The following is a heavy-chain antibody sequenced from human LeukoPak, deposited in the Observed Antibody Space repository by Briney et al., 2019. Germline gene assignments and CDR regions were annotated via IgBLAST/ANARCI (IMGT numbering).Heavy chain of an antibody. V-gene: IGHV4-59*08. D-gene: IGHD2-15*01. Sequence: SETLSLTCTVSGGSIINSYWSWIRQPPGKGLGWIGYISFGGSPNYSPSLKSRVTMSVDTSENQFSLKLSSVTAADTAVYYCARHEVVVPFFDYWGQGTLVTVSS. CDR1: GGSIINSY. CDR2: ISFGGSP. J-gene: IGHJ4*02. CDR3: ARHEVVVPFFDY.